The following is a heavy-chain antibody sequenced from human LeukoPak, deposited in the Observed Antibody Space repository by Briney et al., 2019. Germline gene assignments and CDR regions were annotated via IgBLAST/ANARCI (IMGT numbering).Heavy chain of an antibody. J-gene: IGHJ6*02. CDR3: ARDQGGYYDSSGYYYPNSYYYYGMDV. CDR2: ISSSGSTI. Sequence: LSLTCTVSGGSISSSSYYWGWIRQAPGKGLEWVSYISSSGSTIYYADSVKGRFTISRDNAKNSLYLQMNSLRAEDTAVYYCARDQGGYYDSSGYYYPNSYYYYGMDVWGQGTTVTVSS. CDR1: GGSISSSSYY. V-gene: IGHV3-11*01. D-gene: IGHD3-22*01.